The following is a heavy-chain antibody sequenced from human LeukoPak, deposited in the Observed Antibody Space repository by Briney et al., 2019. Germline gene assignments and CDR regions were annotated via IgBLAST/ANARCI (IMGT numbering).Heavy chain of an antibody. D-gene: IGHD3-22*01. J-gene: IGHJ4*02. V-gene: IGHV3-21*01. CDR3: ARAPLGNYYDSSGYYYDQFDY. Sequence: PGGSLRLSCAASGFTFSSYSTNWVRQAPGKGLEWVSSISSSSSYIYYADSVKGRFTISRDNAKNSLYLQMNSLRAEDTAVYYCARAPLGNYYDSSGYYYDQFDYWGQGTLVTVSS. CDR1: GFTFSSYS. CDR2: ISSSSSYI.